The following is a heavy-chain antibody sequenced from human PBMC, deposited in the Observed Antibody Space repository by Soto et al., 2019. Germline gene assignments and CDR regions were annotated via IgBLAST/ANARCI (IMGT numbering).Heavy chain of an antibody. CDR1: GGTFSSYT. J-gene: IGHJ4*02. V-gene: IGHV1-69*16. Sequence: QVQLVQSGAEVKKPGSSVKVSCKASGGTFSSYTISWVRQAPGQGLEWMGGIVPILGTTNYAQKFQGRVTITAYQSTSTSYMELTNLRSGDTAVYYCARPRYCTGGRCYNILDYWGQGTLVTVSS. CDR3: ARPRYCTGGRCYNILDY. D-gene: IGHD2-15*01. CDR2: IVPILGTT.